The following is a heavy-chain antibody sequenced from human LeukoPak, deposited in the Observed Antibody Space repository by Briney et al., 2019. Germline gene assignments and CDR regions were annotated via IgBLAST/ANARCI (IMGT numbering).Heavy chain of an antibody. CDR1: GFTFSSYS. D-gene: IGHD6-13*01. CDR3: AREGGDTAAGTFDY. J-gene: IGHJ4*02. CDR2: ISSSSSYI. Sequence: GGSLRLSCAASGFTFSSYSMNWVRQAPGKGLEWVSSISSSSSYIYYADSVKGRFTISRDNAKNSLYLQMNSLRAEDTAVYYCAREGGDTAAGTFDYWGQGTLVTVSS. V-gene: IGHV3-21*01.